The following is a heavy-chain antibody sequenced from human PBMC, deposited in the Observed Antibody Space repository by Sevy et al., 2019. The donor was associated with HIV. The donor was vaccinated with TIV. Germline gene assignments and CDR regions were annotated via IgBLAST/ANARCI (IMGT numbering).Heavy chain of an antibody. CDR1: GFTFSSYA. J-gene: IGHJ6*02. CDR2: ISYDGSNK. D-gene: IGHD4-17*01. Sequence: GGSLRLSCAASGFTFSSYATHWVRQAPGKGLEWVAVISYDGSNKYYADSVKGRFTISRDNSKNTLYLQMNSLRAEDTAVYYCARDREDYGDYTRGNYYYYYGMDVWGQGTTVTVSS. CDR3: ARDREDYGDYTRGNYYYYYGMDV. V-gene: IGHV3-30-3*01.